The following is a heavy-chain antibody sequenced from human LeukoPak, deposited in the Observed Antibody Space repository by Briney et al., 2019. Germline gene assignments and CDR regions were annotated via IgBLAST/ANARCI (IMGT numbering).Heavy chain of an antibody. Sequence: SETLSLTCTVSGGSISSSSYYWGWIRQPPGKGLEWIGSIYYSGSTYYNPSLKSRVTISVDTSKNQFSLKLSSVTAADTAVYYCARNQEGYSGLDYWGQGTLVTVSS. V-gene: IGHV4-39*07. J-gene: IGHJ4*02. CDR2: IYYSGST. CDR3: ARNQEGYSGLDY. D-gene: IGHD5-12*01. CDR1: GGSISSSSYY.